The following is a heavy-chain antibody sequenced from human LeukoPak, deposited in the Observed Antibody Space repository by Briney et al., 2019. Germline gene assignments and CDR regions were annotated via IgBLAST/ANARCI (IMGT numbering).Heavy chain of an antibody. J-gene: IGHJ6*02. D-gene: IGHD6-13*01. CDR3: ARAYYSIAAAGKIYYYGMDV. V-gene: IGHV1-69*13. CDR1: GGTFSSYA. CDR2: IIPIFGTA. Sequence: SVKVSCKASGGTFSSYAISWVRQAPGQGLEWMGGIIPIFGTANYAQKFQGRVTITADESTSTAYMELSSLRSEDTAVYYCARAYYSIAAAGKIYYYGMDVWGQGTTVTASS.